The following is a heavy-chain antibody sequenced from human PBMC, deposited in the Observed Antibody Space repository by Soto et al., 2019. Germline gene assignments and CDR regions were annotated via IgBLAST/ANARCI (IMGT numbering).Heavy chain of an antibody. CDR3: ARGPRIVVVPAAFDY. D-gene: IGHD2-2*01. Sequence: ASVKVSCKASGYTFTSYGISWVRQAPGQGLEWMGWISAYNGNTNYAQKLQGRVTMTTDTSTGTAYMELRSLRSDDTAVYYCARGPRIVVVPAAFDYWGQGTLVTVSS. CDR1: GYTFTSYG. V-gene: IGHV1-18*04. J-gene: IGHJ4*02. CDR2: ISAYNGNT.